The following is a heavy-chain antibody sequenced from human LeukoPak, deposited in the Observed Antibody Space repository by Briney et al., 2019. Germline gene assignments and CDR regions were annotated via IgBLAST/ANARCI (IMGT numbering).Heavy chain of an antibody. CDR2: IYPGDSDT. J-gene: IGHJ6*03. D-gene: IGHD6-13*01. Sequence: GESLKISCKASGYSFTNYWIGWVRQMPGKGLEWMGIIYPGDSDTRYSPSFQGQVTISADKSISTAYLQWSSLKASDTAMYYCARHVAAGNYYYYYMDVWGKGTTVTVSS. CDR1: GYSFTNYW. CDR3: ARHVAAGNYYYYYMDV. V-gene: IGHV5-51*01.